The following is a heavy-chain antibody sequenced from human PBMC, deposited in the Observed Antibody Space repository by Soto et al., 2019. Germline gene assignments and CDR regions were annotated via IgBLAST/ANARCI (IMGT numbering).Heavy chain of an antibody. J-gene: IGHJ6*03. CDR3: ARHGLDVLLWFGEFVSYYYMDV. CDR1: AGSVSSRNFY. V-gene: IGHV4-39*01. CDR2: IDYSGST. D-gene: IGHD3-10*01. Sequence: LETPSLTCTVSAGSVSSRNFYWGRIRQPPGKGLEWIGSIDYSGSTYYNPSLKSRLTISVETSKNQFSLKLTSVTAADTAVYYCARHGLDVLLWFGEFVSYYYMDVWGKGTTVTVSS.